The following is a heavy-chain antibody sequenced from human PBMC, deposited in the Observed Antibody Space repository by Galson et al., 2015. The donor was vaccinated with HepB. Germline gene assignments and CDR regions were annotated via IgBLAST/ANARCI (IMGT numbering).Heavy chain of an antibody. Sequence: SLRLSCAASGFTFSNAWMSWVRQAPWKGLEWVGRIKSKTDGGTTDYAAPVKGRFTISRDDSKNTLYLQMYSLKTEDTAVYYCTTADSSSWYEESFDYWGQGTLVTVSS. D-gene: IGHD6-13*01. CDR3: TTADSSSWYEESFDY. CDR1: GFTFSNAW. V-gene: IGHV3-15*01. CDR2: IKSKTDGGTT. J-gene: IGHJ4*02.